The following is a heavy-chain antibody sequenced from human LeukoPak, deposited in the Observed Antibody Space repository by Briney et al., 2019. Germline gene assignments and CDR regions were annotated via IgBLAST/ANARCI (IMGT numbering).Heavy chain of an antibody. CDR1: GGTFSSYA. D-gene: IGHD1-26*01. CDR3: ARDLGASPGA. CDR2: IIPIFGTA. J-gene: IGHJ5*02. V-gene: IGHV1-69*05. Sequence: ASVKVSCKASGGTFSSYAFSWVRQAPGQGLEWMGGIIPIFGTARSAQKFQGRVTITTDESTSTAYMEMSSLRSEDTAVYYCARDLGASPGAWGQGTLVTVSS.